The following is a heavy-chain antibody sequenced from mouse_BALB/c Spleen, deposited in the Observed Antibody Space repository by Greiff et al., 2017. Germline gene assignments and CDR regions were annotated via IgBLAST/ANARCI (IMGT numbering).Heavy chain of an antibody. CDR2: ISDGGSYT. CDR1: GFTFSDYY. J-gene: IGHJ1*01. CDR3: AREDYGKRYFDD. V-gene: IGHV5-4*02. D-gene: IGHD2-1*01. Sequence: EVKLMESGGGLVKPGGSLKLSCAASGFTFSDYYMYWVRQTPDKRLEWVATISDGGSYTYYPDSVKGRFTISRDNAKNNLYLQMSSLKSEDTAMYYCAREDYGKRYFDDWGAGTTGTVSS.